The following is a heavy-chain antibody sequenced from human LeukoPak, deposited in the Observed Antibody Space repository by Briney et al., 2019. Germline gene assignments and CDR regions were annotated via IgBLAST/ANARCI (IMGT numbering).Heavy chain of an antibody. CDR2: ISGSGGRT. Sequence: PGGSLRLSCAASGFIFSNYNMSWVRQAPGKGLEWLSDISGSGGRTYYADSVKGRFTISRDNAKNTLYLQMNSLRAEDTAVYYCSKSSREWKLLYAFDIWGQGTMVTVSS. D-gene: IGHD1-26*01. CDR1: GFIFSNYN. CDR3: SKSSREWKLLYAFDI. J-gene: IGHJ3*02. V-gene: IGHV3-23*01.